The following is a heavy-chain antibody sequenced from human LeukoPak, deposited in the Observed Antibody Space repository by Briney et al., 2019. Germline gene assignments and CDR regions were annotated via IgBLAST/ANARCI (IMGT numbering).Heavy chain of an antibody. CDR3: ARGRGSYYTAPMGY. D-gene: IGHD1-26*01. J-gene: IGHJ4*02. Sequence: SETLSLTCAVYGGSVSGYYWSWLRQPPGKGLEWIGEINHSGSTNYNPSLKSRVTISVDTSKNQFSLKLSSVTAADTAVYYCARGRGSYYTAPMGYWGQGTLVTVSS. CDR1: GGSVSGYY. V-gene: IGHV4-34*01. CDR2: INHSGST.